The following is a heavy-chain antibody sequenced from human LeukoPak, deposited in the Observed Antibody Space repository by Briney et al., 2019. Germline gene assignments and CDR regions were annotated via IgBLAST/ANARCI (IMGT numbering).Heavy chain of an antibody. V-gene: IGHV3-23*01. D-gene: IGHD2-2*02. J-gene: IGHJ6*03. CDR3: AKESPAPYCSSTSCYTGYMDV. CDR2: ISGSGGST. Sequence: GGSLRLSCAASGFTFSSYAMSWVRQAPGKGLEWVSAISGSGGSTYYADSVKGRFTISRDNSKNTLCLQMNSLRAEDTAVYYCAKESPAPYCSSTSCYTGYMDVWGKGTTVTVSS. CDR1: GFTFSSYA.